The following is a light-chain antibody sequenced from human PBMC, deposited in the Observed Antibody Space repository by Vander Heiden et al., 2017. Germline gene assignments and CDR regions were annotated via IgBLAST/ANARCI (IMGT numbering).Light chain of an antibody. Sequence: DIQLTQSPSFLSASVGDRVTITCRASQGISSSLAWYQQKPEKAPRLLIYAASTLQSGVPSRFSGSGAGTEFTLTSSSLQPEDFSTYYCQHRNGYPLSVGGGTKVEIK. V-gene: IGKV1-9*01. CDR1: QGISSS. J-gene: IGKJ4*01. CDR3: QHRNGYPLS. CDR2: AAS.